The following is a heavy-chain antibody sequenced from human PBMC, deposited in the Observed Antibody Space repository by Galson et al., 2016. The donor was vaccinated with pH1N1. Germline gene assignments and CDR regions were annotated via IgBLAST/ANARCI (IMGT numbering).Heavy chain of an antibody. CDR3: ARVNYGWLDN. D-gene: IGHD3-16*01. V-gene: IGHV4-59*08. J-gene: IGHJ4*02. CDR2: IFYTGNT. CDR1: GGSISQYY. Sequence: ETLSLTCSVSGGSISQYYWTWIRQPPGEGLEWIGYIFYTGNTNYNPSLKSRVTISVDTSKNQFSLRLSSVTAADTALYYCARVNYGWLDNWGQGNLVTVSS.